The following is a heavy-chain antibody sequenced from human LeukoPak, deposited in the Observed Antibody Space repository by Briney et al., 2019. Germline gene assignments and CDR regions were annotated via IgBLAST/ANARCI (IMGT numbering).Heavy chain of an antibody. CDR1: GGSISSCY. CDR2: IYYSGST. CDR3: ARVGGSGVVVPAAADY. V-gene: IGHV4-59*01. D-gene: IGHD2-2*01. Sequence: SETLSLTCTVSGGSISSCYWSWIRQPPGKGLEWIGYIYYSGSTNYNPSLKSRVTISVDTSKNQFSLKLSSVTTADTAVYYCARVGGSGVVVPAAADYWGQGTLVTVSS. J-gene: IGHJ4*02.